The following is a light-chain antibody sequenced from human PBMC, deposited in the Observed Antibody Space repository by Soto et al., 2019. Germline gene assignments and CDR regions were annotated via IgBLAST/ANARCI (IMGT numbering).Light chain of an antibody. J-gene: IGKJ2*01. CDR3: QQYGSSFRYT. CDR2: GAS. Sequence: EIVLTQSPGTLSLSPGERATLSCRASQSVNSNYVTWYQQKPGQAPRLLIYGASSSATGIPDRFSGSGSGTDFSLTISRLEAEDFAVYYCQQYGSSFRYTFGQGTKLEIK. V-gene: IGKV3-20*01. CDR1: QSVNSNY.